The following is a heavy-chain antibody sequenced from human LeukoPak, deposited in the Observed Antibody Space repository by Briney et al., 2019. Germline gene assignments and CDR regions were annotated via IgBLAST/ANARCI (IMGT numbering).Heavy chain of an antibody. J-gene: IGHJ6*03. CDR1: GGSISSSSYY. CDR2: IYYSGST. Sequence: PSETLSLTCTVSGGSISSSSYYWGWIRQPPGKGLEWIGSIYYSGSTYYNPSLKSRVTISVDTSKNQFSLKLSSVTAADTAVYYCARGLYCSSTSCYTSHYYYYMDVWGKGTTVTVSS. CDR3: ARGLYCSSTSCYTSHYYYYMDV. D-gene: IGHD2-2*02. V-gene: IGHV4-39*01.